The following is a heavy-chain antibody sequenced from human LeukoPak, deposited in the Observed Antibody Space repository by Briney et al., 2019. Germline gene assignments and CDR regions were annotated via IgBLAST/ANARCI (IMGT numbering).Heavy chain of an antibody. CDR1: GFTFSSYW. CDR3: VGQTHKDY. J-gene: IGHJ4*02. V-gene: IGHV3-53*01. CDR2: LYSGGGA. Sequence: PGGSLRLSCAASGFTFSSYWMSWVRQAPGKGLEWVSVLYSGGGAYYTDSVRGRFTISRDSSKNTLYLQMNSLRADDTAVYYCVGQTHKDYWGQGTLVTVSS.